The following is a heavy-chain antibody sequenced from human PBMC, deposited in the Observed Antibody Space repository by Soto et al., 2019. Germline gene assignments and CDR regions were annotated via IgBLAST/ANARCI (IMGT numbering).Heavy chain of an antibody. V-gene: IGHV3-30*18. D-gene: IGHD4-17*01. CDR1: GFTFSSYG. Sequence: QVQLVESGGGVVQPGRSLRLSCAASGFTFSSYGMHWVRQAPGKGLEWVAVISYDGSNKYYADSVKGRFTISRDNSKNTLYLQMNSLRAEDTAVYYCAKDDGDYAPGAFDIWGQGTMVTVSS. J-gene: IGHJ3*02. CDR2: ISYDGSNK. CDR3: AKDDGDYAPGAFDI.